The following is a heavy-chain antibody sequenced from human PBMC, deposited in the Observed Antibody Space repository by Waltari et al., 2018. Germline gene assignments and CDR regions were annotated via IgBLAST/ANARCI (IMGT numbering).Heavy chain of an antibody. CDR3: AKEYVRVLEWSDAFDI. Sequence: EVQLVESGGGLVQPGGSMRLSRAATGFTFRGSALSWVRQATGEGLEWVSAISGSGGSTYYADSVTSRFTITRDNSKNTLYLQINSLRAEDTAVYYCAKEYVRVLEWSDAFDIWGQGTMVTVSS. CDR2: ISGSGGST. CDR1: GFTFRGSA. D-gene: IGHD3-3*01. J-gene: IGHJ3*02. V-gene: IGHV3-23*04.